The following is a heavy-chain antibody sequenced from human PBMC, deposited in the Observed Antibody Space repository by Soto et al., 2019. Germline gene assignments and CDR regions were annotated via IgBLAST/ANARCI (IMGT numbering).Heavy chain of an antibody. J-gene: IGHJ3*02. D-gene: IGHD2-21*02. V-gene: IGHV3-30-3*01. CDR1: GFTFSSYA. CDR3: ARGGVVTAIDAFDI. Sequence: QVQLVESGGGVVQPGRSLRLSCAASGFTFSSYAMHWVRQAPGKGLEWVAVISYDGSNKYYADSVKGRFTISRDNSKNTLYLQRNSLRAEDTAVYYCARGGVVTAIDAFDIWGQGTMVTVSS. CDR2: ISYDGSNK.